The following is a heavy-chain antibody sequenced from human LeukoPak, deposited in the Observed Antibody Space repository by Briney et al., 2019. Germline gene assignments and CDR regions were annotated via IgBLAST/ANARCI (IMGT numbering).Heavy chain of an antibody. Sequence: KAGGSLRLSCAASGFTFSDYFMSWIRQAPGKGLEWVSHISSSGTIYYADSVKGRATISRDNAKNSLYLQMNSLRAEDTAVYYCARDHYDSSGYYLGEFDYWGRGTLVTVSS. CDR3: ARDHYDSSGYYLGEFDY. CDR2: ISSSGTI. D-gene: IGHD3-22*01. J-gene: IGHJ4*02. CDR1: GFTFSDYF. V-gene: IGHV3-11*04.